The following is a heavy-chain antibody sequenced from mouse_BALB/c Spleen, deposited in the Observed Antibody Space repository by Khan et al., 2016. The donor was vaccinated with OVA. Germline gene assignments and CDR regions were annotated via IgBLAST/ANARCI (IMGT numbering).Heavy chain of an antibody. V-gene: IGHV3-2*02. CDR2: INYSGNT. D-gene: IGHD2-4*01. CDR1: GYSITSEYA. CDR3: ARKDYYDYDPFPY. J-gene: IGHJ3*01. Sequence: VQLKQSGPGLVKPSQSLSLTCPVTGYSITSEYAWNWIRQFPGNKLEWMGYINYSGNTRFNPSLKSRTSITRDTSKNQFFLQMNSVTTEDTATYYCARKDYYDYDPFPYGGQGTLVTVSA.